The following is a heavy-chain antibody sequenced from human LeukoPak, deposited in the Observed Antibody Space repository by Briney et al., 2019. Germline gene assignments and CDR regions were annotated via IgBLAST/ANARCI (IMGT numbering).Heavy chain of an antibody. Sequence: PGGPLRLSCAASGFTVSTNYTGWVRQAPGKGLEWVSVIYNVENGGKTFSADSVKGRFTISRDNSKNTLYLQMNSLRAEDTAVYYCAREFGYCSPTSCPLGFWGQGTPVTVSS. CDR2: IYNVENGGKT. CDR1: GFTVSTNY. V-gene: IGHV3-53*01. D-gene: IGHD2-2*03. CDR3: AREFGYCSPTSCPLGF. J-gene: IGHJ4*02.